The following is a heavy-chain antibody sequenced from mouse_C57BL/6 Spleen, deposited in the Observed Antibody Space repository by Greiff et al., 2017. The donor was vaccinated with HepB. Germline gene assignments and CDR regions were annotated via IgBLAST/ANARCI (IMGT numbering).Heavy chain of an antibody. V-gene: IGHV1-52*01. J-gene: IGHJ1*03. CDR2: IDPSDSET. CDR1: GYTFTSYW. Sequence: VQLQQPGAELVRPGSSVKLSCKASGYTFTSYWMHWVKQRPIQGLEWIGNIDPSDSETHYNQKFKDKATLTVDKSSSTAYMQLSSLTSEDSAVYYCAREYYGSGYWYFDVWGTGTTVTVSS. CDR3: AREYYGSGYWYFDV. D-gene: IGHD1-1*01.